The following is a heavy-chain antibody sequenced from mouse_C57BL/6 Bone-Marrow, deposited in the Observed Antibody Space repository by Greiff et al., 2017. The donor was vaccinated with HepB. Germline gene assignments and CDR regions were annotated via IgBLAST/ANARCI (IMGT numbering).Heavy chain of an antibody. V-gene: IGHV1-9*01. J-gene: IGHJ2*01. CDR2: ILPGSGST. CDR3: ASPLYYGYYFRFDY. D-gene: IGHD2-3*01. CDR1: GYTFTGYW. Sequence: VKLMESGAELMKPGASVKLSCKATGYTFTGYWIEWVKQRPGHGLEWFGEILPGSGSTNYNEKFKGKATFTADTSSNTSYMQLSRLTTEDSAIYYCASPLYYGYYFRFDYWGQGTTLTFSS.